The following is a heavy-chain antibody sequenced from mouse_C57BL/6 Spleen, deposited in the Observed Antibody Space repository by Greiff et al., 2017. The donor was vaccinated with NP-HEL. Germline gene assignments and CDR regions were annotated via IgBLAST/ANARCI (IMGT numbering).Heavy chain of an antibody. CDR3: AREGYSNYSWFAY. Sequence: VQLQQSGAELVRPGSSVPLSFTTSGYTFTSYGINWVKQRPGQGLEWIGYIYIGNGYTEYNKKFKGKATLTSDTSSSTAYMQLSSLTSEDSAIYFCAREGYSNYSWFAYWGQGTLVTVSA. D-gene: IGHD2-5*01. J-gene: IGHJ3*01. CDR2: IYIGNGYT. V-gene: IGHV1-58*01. CDR1: GYTFTSYG.